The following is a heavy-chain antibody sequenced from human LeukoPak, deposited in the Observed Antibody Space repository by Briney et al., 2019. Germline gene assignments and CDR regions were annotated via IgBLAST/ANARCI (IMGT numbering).Heavy chain of an antibody. CDR3: ARVGRNYDSSGYYEPIAFDY. CDR2: IYYSGST. J-gene: IGHJ4*02. Sequence: SETLSLTCTVSGESISGFYWTWIRQPPGKGLEWIGYIYYSGSTNYNPSLKSRVTISVDTSKNQFSLKLSSVTAADTAVYYCARVGRNYDSSGYYEPIAFDYWGQGTLVTVSS. D-gene: IGHD3-22*01. CDR1: GESISGFY. V-gene: IGHV4-59*01.